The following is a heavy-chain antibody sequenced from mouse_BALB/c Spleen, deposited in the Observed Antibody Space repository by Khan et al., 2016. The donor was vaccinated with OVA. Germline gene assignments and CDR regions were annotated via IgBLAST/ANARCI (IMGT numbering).Heavy chain of an antibody. V-gene: IGHV1-9*01. J-gene: IGHJ3*01. CDR2: IFPGSVST. Sequence: QVQLKESGGDLMKPGASVKISCKATGYTFSSYWIEWVKQRPGHGLEWIGQIFPGSVSTTYNEKFKGKATFTAETSSNTAYMQLSSRTSEDSAFYYCARGGYGGFAYWGQGTLVTVSA. CDR3: ARGGYGGFAY. D-gene: IGHD2-2*01. CDR1: GYTFSSYW.